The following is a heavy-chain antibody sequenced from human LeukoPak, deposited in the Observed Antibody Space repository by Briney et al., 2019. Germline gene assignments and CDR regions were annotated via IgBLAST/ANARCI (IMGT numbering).Heavy chain of an antibody. CDR2: ISSDGGDK. D-gene: IGHD6-19*01. CDR1: GFIFSTYG. V-gene: IGHV3-30*18. J-gene: IGHJ4*02. CDR3: AKDEGIAVAGTGGFDY. Sequence: GRSLRLSCAASGFIFSTYGMHWVRQAPGKGLEWVTVISSDGGDKHYADSVKGRFTISRDNSKNTLYLQMNSLRAEDTAVYYCAKDEGIAVAGTGGFDYWGQGTLVTVSP.